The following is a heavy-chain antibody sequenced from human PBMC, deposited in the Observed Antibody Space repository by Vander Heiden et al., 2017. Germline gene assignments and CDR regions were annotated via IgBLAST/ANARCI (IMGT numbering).Heavy chain of an antibody. J-gene: IGHJ4*02. Sequence: QVQLVESGGGVVQPGRSLRLSCAASGFTFTSSGMHWVRQAPGKGLEWVAVISYDGSKEYYADSVKGRFTISRDNSKNTLYLQMNSLRTEDTAVYYCAKEVGSDSGWYSFFDSWGQGTLVTVSS. D-gene: IGHD6-19*01. CDR2: ISYDGSKE. CDR3: AKEVGSDSGWYSFFDS. CDR1: GFTFTSSG. V-gene: IGHV3-30*18.